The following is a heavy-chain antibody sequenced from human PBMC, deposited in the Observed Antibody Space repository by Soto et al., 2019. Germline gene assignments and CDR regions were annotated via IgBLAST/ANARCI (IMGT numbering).Heavy chain of an antibody. V-gene: IGHV3-74*01. D-gene: IGHD4-17*01. CDR2: INSNGSST. J-gene: IGHJ4*02. Sequence: GGSLRLSCAASGFTFSSYWMHWVRQAPGKGLVWVSSINSNGSSTSYADSVKGRFTISRDNAKNTLYLQMNSLRAEDTAVYYCARSRTTVTTFDYWGQGTLVTVSS. CDR3: ARSRTTVTTFDY. CDR1: GFTFSSYW.